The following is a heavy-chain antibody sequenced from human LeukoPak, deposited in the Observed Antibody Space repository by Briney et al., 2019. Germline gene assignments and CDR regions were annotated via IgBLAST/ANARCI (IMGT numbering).Heavy chain of an antibody. Sequence: ASVKVSCKASGYTFTSYDINWVRQATGQGLEWMGWMNPNSCNTGYAQKFQGRVTMTRNTSISTAYMELSSLRSEDTAVYYCARASSSSEYYYYYYYMDVWGKGTTVTVSS. D-gene: IGHD6-6*01. J-gene: IGHJ6*03. CDR1: GYTFTSYD. CDR3: ARASSSSEYYYYYYYMDV. V-gene: IGHV1-8*01. CDR2: MNPNSCNT.